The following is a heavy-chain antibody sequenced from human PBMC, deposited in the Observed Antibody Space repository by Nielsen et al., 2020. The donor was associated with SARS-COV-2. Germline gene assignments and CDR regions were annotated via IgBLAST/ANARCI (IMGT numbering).Heavy chain of an antibody. J-gene: IGHJ4*02. Sequence: GESLKISCAASGFTFSIYSMNWVRQAPGKGLEWVSFISTSSSIYYADSVKGRFTISRDNAKNSLYLQMNSLRAEDTAVYYCARGSPNYWGQGTLVTVSS. CDR3: ARGSPNY. V-gene: IGHV3-48*01. CDR1: GFTFSIYS. CDR2: ISTSSSI.